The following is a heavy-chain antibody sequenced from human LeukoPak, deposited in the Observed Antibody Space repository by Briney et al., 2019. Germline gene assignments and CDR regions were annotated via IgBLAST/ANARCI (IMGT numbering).Heavy chain of an antibody. CDR3: AKDREVVTSPYYYYMDV. D-gene: IGHD3-22*01. Sequence: GGSLRLSCAASGFTFSSYGMHWVSQAPGKGLEGVAFIRYDGSNKYYADSVKGRFTISRDNSKNTLYLQMNSLRAEDTAVYYCAKDREVVTSPYYYYMDVWGKGTTVTVSS. V-gene: IGHV3-30*02. CDR1: GFTFSSYG. CDR2: IRYDGSNK. J-gene: IGHJ6*03.